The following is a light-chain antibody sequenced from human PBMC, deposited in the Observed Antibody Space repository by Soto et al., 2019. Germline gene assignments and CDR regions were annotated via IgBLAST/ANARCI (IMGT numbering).Light chain of an antibody. Sequence: EIVLTQSPGTLSLSPGERATLYCRASQSVTSNYLAWYQQKPGQAPRLLIYGASSRATGIPDRFSGSGSGTDFTLTISRLEPEDFAVYYCQHYGSSLLFTFGPGTKVDIK. J-gene: IGKJ3*01. CDR1: QSVTSNY. V-gene: IGKV3-20*01. CDR2: GAS. CDR3: QHYGSSLLFT.